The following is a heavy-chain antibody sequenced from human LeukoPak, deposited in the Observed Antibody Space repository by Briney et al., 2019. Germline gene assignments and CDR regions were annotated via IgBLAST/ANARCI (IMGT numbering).Heavy chain of an antibody. CDR3: VKSPRGAVWYYFDY. J-gene: IGHJ4*02. V-gene: IGHV3-48*03. CDR1: GFIFSTYE. Sequence: GGSLRLSCAASGFIFSTYEMNWVRQAPGKGLEWLSYISYSGRTIYYADSVKGRFTISRDNAKSSLYLQMNSLRAEDMALYYCVKSPRGAVWYYFDYWGQGTLVTVSS. CDR2: ISYSGRTI. D-gene: IGHD3-10*01.